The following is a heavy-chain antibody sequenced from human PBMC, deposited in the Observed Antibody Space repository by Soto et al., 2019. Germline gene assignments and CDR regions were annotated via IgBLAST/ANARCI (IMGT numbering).Heavy chain of an antibody. J-gene: IGHJ6*02. CDR1: GGSISSGDYY. V-gene: IGHV4-30-4*08. CDR2: IYYSGST. Sequence: PSETLSLTCTVSGGSISSGDYYWSWIRQPPGKGLEWIGYIYYSGSTYYNPSLKSRVTISVDTSKNQFSLKLSSVTAADTAVYYCARAAAYYYYGMDVWSQGTTVTVSS. CDR3: ARAAAYYYYGMDV.